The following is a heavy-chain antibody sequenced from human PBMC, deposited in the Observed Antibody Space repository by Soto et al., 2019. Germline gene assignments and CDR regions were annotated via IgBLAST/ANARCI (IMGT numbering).Heavy chain of an antibody. CDR3: ARSVVPVAPYYYYGMDV. CDR2: IYRSGSS. V-gene: IGHV4-38-2*01. D-gene: IGHD2-2*01. CDR1: GYSITSGYY. J-gene: IGHJ6*02. Sequence: PSQTLSLTCVVSGYSITSGYYWGWIRQPPGKGLEWIGNIYRSGSSYYSPSLKSRVIISLDTSKNHFSLRLSSVTAADTAVYFCARSVVPVAPYYYYGMDVWGQGPTVTVSS.